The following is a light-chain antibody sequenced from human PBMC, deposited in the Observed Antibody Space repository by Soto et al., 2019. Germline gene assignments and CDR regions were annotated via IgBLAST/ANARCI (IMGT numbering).Light chain of an antibody. CDR1: QSVSSN. V-gene: IGKV3-15*01. Sequence: EIVMTQSPATLSVSPGERATLSCRASQSVSSNLAWHQQKPGQAPRILMYDASTRATGIPARFSGSGSGTEFTLTISSLQSEDFAVYYCQQYGSSLITFGQGTRLEIK. CDR3: QQYGSSLIT. J-gene: IGKJ5*01. CDR2: DAS.